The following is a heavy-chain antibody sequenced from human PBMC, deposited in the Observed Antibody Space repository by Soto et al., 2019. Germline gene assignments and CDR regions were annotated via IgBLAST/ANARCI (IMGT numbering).Heavy chain of an antibody. J-gene: IGHJ5*02. CDR3: ARAPITIFGVVPVGWFDP. D-gene: IGHD3-3*01. CDR1: GGTFSSYA. Sequence: SVKVSCKGSGGTFSSYAISWVRQAPGQGLEWMGGIIPIFGTANYAQKFQGRVTITADKSTSTAYMELSSLRSEDTAVYYCARAPITIFGVVPVGWFDPWGQGTLVTVSS. V-gene: IGHV1-69*06. CDR2: IIPIFGTA.